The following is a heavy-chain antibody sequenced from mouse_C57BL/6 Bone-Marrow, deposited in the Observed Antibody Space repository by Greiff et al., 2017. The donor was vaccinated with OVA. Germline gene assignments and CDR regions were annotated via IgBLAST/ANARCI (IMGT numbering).Heavy chain of an antibody. Sequence: VQRVESDAELVKPGASVKISCKVSGYTFTDHTIHWMKQRPEQGLEWIGYIYPRDGSTKYNEKFKGKATLTADKSSSTAYMQLNSLTSEDSAVYFCARRRLDFHWYFDVWGTGTTVTVS. J-gene: IGHJ1*03. CDR2: IYPRDGST. V-gene: IGHV1-78*01. CDR1: GYTFTDHT. D-gene: IGHD2-13*01. CDR3: ARRRLDFHWYFDV.